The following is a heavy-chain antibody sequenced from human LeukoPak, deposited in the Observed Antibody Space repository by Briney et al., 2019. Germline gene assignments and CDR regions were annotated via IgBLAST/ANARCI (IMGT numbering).Heavy chain of an antibody. CDR2: IIPIFGTA. J-gene: IGHJ4*02. Sequence: SVKVSCKASGGTFSSYAISWVRQAPGQGLEWMGGIIPIFGTANYAQKFQGRVTITADESTSTAYMELSSLRSEDTAVYYCAREAQQLLPNFDYWGQGTLVTVSS. V-gene: IGHV1-69*13. CDR1: GGTFSSYA. D-gene: IGHD6-13*01. CDR3: AREAQQLLPNFDY.